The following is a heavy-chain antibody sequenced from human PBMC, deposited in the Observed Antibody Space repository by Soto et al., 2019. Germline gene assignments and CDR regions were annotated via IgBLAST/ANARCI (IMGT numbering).Heavy chain of an antibody. CDR3: ASQWYSSATDV. J-gene: IGHJ6*04. D-gene: IGHD6-19*01. V-gene: IGHV1-69*02. CDR1: GGSFSSYT. CDR2: IIPILGIA. Sequence: GASVKVSCKAGGGSFSSYTISWVRQAPGQGLEWMGRIIPILGIANYAQKFQGRVTITADKSTSTAYMELSSLRSEDTAVYYCASQWYSSATDVWGKGTTVTVSS.